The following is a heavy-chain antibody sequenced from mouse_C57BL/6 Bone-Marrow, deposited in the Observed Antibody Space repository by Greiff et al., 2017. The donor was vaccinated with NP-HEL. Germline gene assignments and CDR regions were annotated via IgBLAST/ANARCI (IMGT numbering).Heavy chain of an antibody. J-gene: IGHJ3*01. V-gene: IGHV1-26*01. CDR1: GYTFTDYY. Sequence: EVQLQQSGPELVKPGASVKISCKASGYTFTDYYMNWVKQSHGKSLEWIGDINPNNGGTSYNQKFKGKATLTVDKSSSTAYMELRSLTSEDSAVYYCARSSLEAYWGQGTLVTVSA. CDR2: INPNNGGT. CDR3: ARSSLEAY.